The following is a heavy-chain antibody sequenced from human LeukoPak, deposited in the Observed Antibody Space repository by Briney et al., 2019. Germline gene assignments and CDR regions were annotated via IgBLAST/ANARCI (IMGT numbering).Heavy chain of an antibody. J-gene: IGHJ1*01. V-gene: IGHV3-11*01. Sequence: PGGSLRLSCAVSGFTVSGSYMSWVRQAPGKGLEWVSYISSSSSTIYYADSVKGRFTISRDNSNNTLYLQMNSLRADDTAVYYCATGIHAAWSRSVYFHHWGQGTLVTVSS. D-gene: IGHD1-14*01. CDR3: ATGIHAAWSRSVYFHH. CDR2: ISSSSSTI. CDR1: GFTVSGSY.